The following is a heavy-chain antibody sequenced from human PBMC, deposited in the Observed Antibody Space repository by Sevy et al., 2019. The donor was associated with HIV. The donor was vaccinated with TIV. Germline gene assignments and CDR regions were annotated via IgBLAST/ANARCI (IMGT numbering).Heavy chain of an antibody. CDR2: ISDDGRST. D-gene: IGHD3-3*01. Sequence: GGSLRLSCGASGFTFGSYWMHWVRQVPGKGLEWVSRISDDGRSTTYADSVRGRFTSSRDNAKNTLYLQMNGLRADDTAVYYCARVSVTVSGIVLYALDIWGQGTMVTVSS. CDR1: GFTFGSYW. J-gene: IGHJ3*02. CDR3: ARVSVTVSGIVLYALDI. V-gene: IGHV3-74*01.